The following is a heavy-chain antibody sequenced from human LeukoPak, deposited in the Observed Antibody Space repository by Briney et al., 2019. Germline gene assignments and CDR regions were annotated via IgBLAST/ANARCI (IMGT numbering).Heavy chain of an antibody. CDR2: ISSSRSSI. V-gene: IGHV3-21*01. CDR3: AKSFWWFGEFSPFDY. J-gene: IGHJ4*02. Sequence: GGSLRLSCAASGFTFSSYEMNWVRQAPGKGLEWVSSISSSRSSIYYADSMKGRFTISRDNAKNSLYLQMNSLRAEDTAVYYCAKSFWWFGEFSPFDYWGQGTLVTVSS. D-gene: IGHD3-10*01. CDR1: GFTFSSYE.